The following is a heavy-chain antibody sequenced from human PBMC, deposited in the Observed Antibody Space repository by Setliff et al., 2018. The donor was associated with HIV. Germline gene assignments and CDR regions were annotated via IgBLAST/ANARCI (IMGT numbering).Heavy chain of an antibody. CDR2: IFHSGTT. CDR1: GYFVAGGYY. D-gene: IGHD1-1*01. CDR3: VRAPPGIQLLASTNRPYYFDY. Sequence: ASETLSLTCVVSGYFVAGGYYWGWIRQSPGKGLEWIGNIFHSGTTYYNPSLRSRITISVDTSKNQFFLNMASVTAADTAVYYCVRAPPGIQLLASTNRPYYFDYWGHGTLVTVSS. J-gene: IGHJ4*01. V-gene: IGHV4-38-2*01.